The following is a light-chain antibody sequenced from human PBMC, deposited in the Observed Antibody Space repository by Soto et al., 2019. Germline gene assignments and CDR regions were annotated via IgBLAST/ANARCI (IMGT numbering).Light chain of an antibody. CDR2: KAS. Sequence: DIQMTQSPSTLSASAGDRVTITCRASPSISNWLAWYQQKPGKAPKLLIYKASSLESGVPSRFSGSGSGTEFTLTISSLQPDDFATYYYQQYNSYWTFGQGTRVEIK. CDR3: QQYNSYWT. CDR1: PSISNW. J-gene: IGKJ1*01. V-gene: IGKV1-5*03.